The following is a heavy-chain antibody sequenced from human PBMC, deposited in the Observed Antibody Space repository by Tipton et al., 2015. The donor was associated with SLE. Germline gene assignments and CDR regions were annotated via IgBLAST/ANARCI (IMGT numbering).Heavy chain of an antibody. CDR2: IHYSGAT. CDR3: ARLNDATAIASFDY. D-gene: IGHD2-21*02. CDR1: GGSIRSYY. V-gene: IGHV4-59*01. J-gene: IGHJ4*02. Sequence: TLSLTCSVSGGSIRSYYWTWIRQSPGKGLEWIGYIHYSGATSYNPSLRSRVSISVDTSKSEFSLKLRSVTAADTAVYYCARLNDATAIASFDYWGQGNLVTVSS.